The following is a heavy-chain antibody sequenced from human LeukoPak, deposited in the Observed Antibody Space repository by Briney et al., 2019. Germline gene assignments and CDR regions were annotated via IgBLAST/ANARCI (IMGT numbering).Heavy chain of an antibody. CDR2: ISAYNGNT. J-gene: IGHJ4*02. CDR3: ARVRSYYDSSAILPPGH. D-gene: IGHD3-22*01. CDR1: GYTFTSYG. V-gene: IGHV1-18*01. Sequence: GASVKVSCKASGYTFTSYGISWVRQAPGQGLEWMGWISAYNGNTNYAQKLQGRVTMTTDTSTSTAYMELRSLRSDDTAVYYCARVRSYYDSSAILPPGHWGQGTLVTVSS.